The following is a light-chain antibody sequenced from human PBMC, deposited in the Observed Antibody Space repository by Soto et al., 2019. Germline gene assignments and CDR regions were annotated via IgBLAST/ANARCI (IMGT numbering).Light chain of an antibody. CDR2: DAS. CDR1: HNVASY. CDR3: QQRSDWPPLT. J-gene: IGKJ4*01. Sequence: EIVLTPSPATLSLSPVERATLSCRASHNVASYLAWYQQKPGQAPRLLIYDASNRASGIPARFSGSGSGTDFTLTITSLEPEDVGVYYCQQRSDWPPLTFGGGTKVDIK. V-gene: IGKV3-11*01.